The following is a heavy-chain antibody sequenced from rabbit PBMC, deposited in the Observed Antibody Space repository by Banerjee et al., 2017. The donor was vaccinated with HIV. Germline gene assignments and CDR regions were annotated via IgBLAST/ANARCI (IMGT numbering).Heavy chain of an antibody. D-gene: IGHD6-1*01. CDR2: IYAGSSGST. CDR1: GFSFSSNYY. Sequence: QSLVESGGGLVTPGASLTLTCTASGFSFSSNYYMCWVRQAPGKGLEWIACIYAGSSGSTYYTSWAKGRFTISKTSSTTVTLQMTSLTAADTATYFCARRDGGYVAYGYAYYGMDLWGPGTLVTVS. CDR3: ARRDGGYVAYGYAYYGMDL. J-gene: IGHJ6*01. V-gene: IGHV1S40*01.